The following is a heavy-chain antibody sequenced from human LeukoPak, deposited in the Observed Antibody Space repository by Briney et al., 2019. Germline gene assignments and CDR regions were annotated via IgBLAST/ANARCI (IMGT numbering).Heavy chain of an antibody. V-gene: IGHV3-30*02. CDR3: AKDLPDRYSLEY. CDR2: TNYDGSDR. D-gene: IGHD2-15*01. Sequence: GGSLRLSCAASGFTFRNYAMYWVRQAPGKGLEWVAFTNYDGSDRCYADSVKGRFTVSRDNPKNTLYLQMNSLRTEDTAVYYCAKDLPDRYSLEYWGQGTMVTVSP. J-gene: IGHJ4*02. CDR1: GFTFRNYA.